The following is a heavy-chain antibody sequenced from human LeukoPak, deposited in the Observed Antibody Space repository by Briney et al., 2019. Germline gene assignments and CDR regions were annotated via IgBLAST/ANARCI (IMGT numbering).Heavy chain of an antibody. D-gene: IGHD3-3*01. CDR1: GYTFTSYD. V-gene: IGHV1-8*03. CDR3: ARTQNILEWLSGDYYYYMDV. Sequence: GASVKVSCKASGYTFTSYDINWVRQATGQGLEWMGWMNPNSGNTGYAQKFQGRVTITRNTSISTAYMELSSLRSEDTAVYYCARTQNILEWLSGDYYYYMDVWGKGTTVTVSS. J-gene: IGHJ6*03. CDR2: MNPNSGNT.